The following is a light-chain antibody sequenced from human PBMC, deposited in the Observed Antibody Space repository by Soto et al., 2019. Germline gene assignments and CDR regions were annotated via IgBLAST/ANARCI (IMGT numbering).Light chain of an antibody. CDR2: AAS. CDR3: QQSYTRT. J-gene: IGKJ1*01. V-gene: IGKV1-39*01. Sequence: DIQMTQSPSTLSGSVGDRVTIICRASQTISSWLAWYQQKPGKAPKLLIFAASRLQSGVPSRFSGSGSGTDFTLTISSLQPEDFATYYCQQSYTRTFGQGTKVDIK. CDR1: QTISSW.